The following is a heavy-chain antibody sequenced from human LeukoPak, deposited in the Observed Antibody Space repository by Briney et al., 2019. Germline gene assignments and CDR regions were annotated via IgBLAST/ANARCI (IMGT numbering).Heavy chain of an antibody. J-gene: IGHJ3*02. CDR2: IYYSGST. CDR1: GGSISSYY. CDR3: ARDFGLGYCSSTSCYAFDI. D-gene: IGHD2-2*01. Sequence: SETLSLTCTVSGGSISSYYWSWIRQPPGKGLEGIGYIYYSGSTNYNPSLKSRVTISVDTSKNQFSLKLSSVTAADTAVYYCARDFGLGYCSSTSCYAFDIWGQGTMVTVSS. V-gene: IGHV4-59*01.